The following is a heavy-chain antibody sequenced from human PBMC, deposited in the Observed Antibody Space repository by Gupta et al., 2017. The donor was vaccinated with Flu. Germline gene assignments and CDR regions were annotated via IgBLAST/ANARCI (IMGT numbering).Heavy chain of an antibody. CDR3: ATANRAH. CDR1: GLTFSSAW. V-gene: IGHV3-15*06. CDR2: IKSSSDGGTV. J-gene: IGHJ4*02. Sequence: VHLEQSGGGLVKPGDSLKLSCVASGLTFSSAWMTWVRQAPGKGLEWVGRIKSSSDGGTVNYAAPVQGRFSISRDDSEKTLFLQMDNLKIEDTGVYYCATANRAHWGQGTQVTVSS.